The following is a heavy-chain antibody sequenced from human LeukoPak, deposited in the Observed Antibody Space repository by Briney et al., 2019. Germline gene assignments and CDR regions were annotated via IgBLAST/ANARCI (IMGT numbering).Heavy chain of an antibody. Sequence: GGSLRLSCAASGFTVSSNYMSWVRQAPGKGLEWVSVIYSGGSTYYADSVKGRFTISRDNSKNTLYLQMNSLRAEDTAVYYCARGSVSYYYYGMDVWGQGTTVTVSS. J-gene: IGHJ6*02. CDR2: IYSGGST. CDR3: ARGSVSYYYYGMDV. CDR1: GFTVSSNY. V-gene: IGHV3-53*01. D-gene: IGHD3-16*01.